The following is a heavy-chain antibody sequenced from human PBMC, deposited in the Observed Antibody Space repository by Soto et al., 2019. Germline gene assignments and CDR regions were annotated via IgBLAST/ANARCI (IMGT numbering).Heavy chain of an antibody. CDR1: GFAFRSYN. D-gene: IGHD2-15*01. CDR2: ISSGSSNI. CDR3: ASATVVAGTFDF. Sequence: EVQLVESGGGLVKPGGSLTLSCAGSGFAFRSYNMNWVRQPPGKGLEWVASISSGSSNIYYADSVKGRFTISRDNAKDSLYLQMDSRRGEDSAVYYCASATVVAGTFDFWGQGTLITVSS. J-gene: IGHJ4*02. V-gene: IGHV3-21*01.